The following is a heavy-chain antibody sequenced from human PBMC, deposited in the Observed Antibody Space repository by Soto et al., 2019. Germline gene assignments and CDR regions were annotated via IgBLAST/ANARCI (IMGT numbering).Heavy chain of an antibody. D-gene: IGHD3-10*01. CDR2: IDAATGDT. V-gene: IGHV1-3*01. CDR1: GYTLTTHA. CDR3: ARDSRGFYSAMGV. J-gene: IGHJ6*02. Sequence: HVQLVESGAEVKKPGASVKVSCKAFGYTLTTHAMNWVRQAPGQGLEWMGWIDAATGDTRYSQKFQGRVTITRDTSANTAYMEVSGLTPEDTAVYYCARDSRGFYSAMGVWGQGTAVTVSS.